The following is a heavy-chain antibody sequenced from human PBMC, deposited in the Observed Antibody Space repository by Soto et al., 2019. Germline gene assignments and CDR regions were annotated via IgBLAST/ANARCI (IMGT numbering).Heavy chain of an antibody. V-gene: IGHV1-2*02. CDR2: INPTSGGT. CDR3: ARDPDYGDYWGYFFDS. D-gene: IGHD4-17*01. CDR1: GYTFAAYY. Sequence: ASVKVSCKTSGYTFAAYYIHWIRQAPGQGLEWMGWINPTSGGTVYAQNFQDRVTMTRDTSISTAYMELRRLNSDDTAVYYCARDPDYGDYWGYFFDSWGQGTPVTSPQ. J-gene: IGHJ4*02.